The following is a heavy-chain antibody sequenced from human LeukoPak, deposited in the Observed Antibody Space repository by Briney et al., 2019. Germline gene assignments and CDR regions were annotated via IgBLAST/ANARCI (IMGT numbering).Heavy chain of an antibody. D-gene: IGHD3-22*01. V-gene: IGHV4-61*02. CDR1: GGSISSGSYY. CDR2: IYTSGST. J-gene: IGHJ4*02. Sequence: SETLSLTCTVSGGSISSGSYYWSWIRQPAGKGLEWIGRIYTSGSTNYNPSLKSRVTISVDTSKNQFSLKLSSVTAADTAVYYCARRTYYYDSSGYYYARYFDYWGQGTLVTVSS. CDR3: ARRTYYYDSSGYYYARYFDY.